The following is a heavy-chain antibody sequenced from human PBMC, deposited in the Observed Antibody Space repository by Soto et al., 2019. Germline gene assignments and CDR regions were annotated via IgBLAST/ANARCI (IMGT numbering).Heavy chain of an antibody. J-gene: IGHJ5*02. Sequence: QVTLKESGPVLVKPTEPLTLRCTVSGLSITDSEMGVSWIRQPPGQPLEWLAHIDSNGEKSYRTFLKSRLPISKDTSKSQIVLTMTNMDPADTATYYCARRHLAVAVSPWFDPWGQGIPVTVSS. D-gene: IGHD6-19*01. V-gene: IGHV2-26*01. CDR2: IDSNGEK. CDR1: GLSITDSEMG. CDR3: ARRHLAVAVSPWFDP.